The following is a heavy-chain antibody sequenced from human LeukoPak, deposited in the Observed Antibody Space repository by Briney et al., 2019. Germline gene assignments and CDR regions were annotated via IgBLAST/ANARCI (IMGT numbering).Heavy chain of an antibody. CDR3: ARVVQDYYDSSGYLDY. CDR2: KWYDGSDR. Sequence: PGGSLRLSCAASGFTFSSFGMHWVRQAPGKGLEWVAVKWYDGSDRYYADSVKGRFTISRDISKNTLYVQMNSLRAEDMAIYYCARVVQDYYDSSGYLDYWGQGTLVTVSS. V-gene: IGHV3-33*01. J-gene: IGHJ4*02. D-gene: IGHD3-22*01. CDR1: GFTFSSFG.